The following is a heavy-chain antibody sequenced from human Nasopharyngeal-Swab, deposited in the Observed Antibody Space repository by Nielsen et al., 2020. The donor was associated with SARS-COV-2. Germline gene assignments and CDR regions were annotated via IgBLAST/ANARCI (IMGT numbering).Heavy chain of an antibody. CDR1: GYSFTSYW. J-gene: IGHJ4*02. V-gene: IGHV5-51*01. CDR2: IYPGDSDT. Sequence: GESLKISCKGSGYSFTSYWIGWVRQMPGKGLEWMGIIYPGDSDTRYSPSFQGQVTISADKSISTAYLQWSSLKASEPAMYYCARGVGWNRPGAVYWGQGTLVTVSS. CDR3: ARGVGWNRPGAVY. D-gene: IGHD1-1*01.